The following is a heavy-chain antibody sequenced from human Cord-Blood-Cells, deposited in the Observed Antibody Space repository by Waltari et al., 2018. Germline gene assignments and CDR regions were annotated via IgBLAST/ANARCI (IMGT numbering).Heavy chain of an antibody. J-gene: IGHJ6*03. CDR3: ARGYEGGWYSHYYYYYMDV. CDR1: GGPISSSSYY. D-gene: IGHD6-19*01. CDR2: IYYSGST. Sequence: QLQLQESGPGLVKPSETLSLTCTVSGGPISSSSYYWGWILQPPGRGLEWIGSIYYSGSTYYNPSLKSRVTISVDTSKNQFSLKLSSVTAADTAVYYCARGYEGGWYSHYYYYYMDVWGKGTTVTVSS. V-gene: IGHV4-39*07.